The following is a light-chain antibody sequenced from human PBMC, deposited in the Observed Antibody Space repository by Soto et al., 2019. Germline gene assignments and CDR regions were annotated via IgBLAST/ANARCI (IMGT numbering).Light chain of an antibody. V-gene: IGKV3D-20*01. CDR1: HSVSNSY. CDR2: DAS. CDR3: QQYGSSPWT. J-gene: IGKJ2*01. Sequence: EIVLTQSPATLSLSPGERATLSCGASHSVSNSYLAWYQQKPGLAPRLLISDASSTATGIPDRFRGSGSGTDFTLTITRLEPEDFAVYYCQQYGSSPWTFGQGTKLEIK.